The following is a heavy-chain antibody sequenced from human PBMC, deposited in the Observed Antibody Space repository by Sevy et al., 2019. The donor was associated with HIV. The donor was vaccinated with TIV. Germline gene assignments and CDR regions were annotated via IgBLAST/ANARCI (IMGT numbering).Heavy chain of an antibody. Sequence: GGSLRLSCAGSGFTPSTYGMHWVRQAPGKGLEWVAVIGYDGNNKYYADSVKGRFTISRDDSKNSLFLQMDSLRAEDTAVYYCARDPRMYGDDRLAYFDYWGQGALVTVSS. CDR3: ARDPRMYGDDRLAYFDY. J-gene: IGHJ4*02. CDR2: IGYDGNNK. D-gene: IGHD2-8*01. V-gene: IGHV3-33*01. CDR1: GFTPSTYG.